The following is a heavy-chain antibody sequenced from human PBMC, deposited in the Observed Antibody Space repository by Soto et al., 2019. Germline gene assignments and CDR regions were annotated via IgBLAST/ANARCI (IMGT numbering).Heavy chain of an antibody. CDR3: ATGAYCSGGSCSDYYYYYYGMDL. Sequence: SVKVSCKTSGFTFRSSAVQWVRQARGQRLEWIEWLVVGTGNTNYAQKFQQRVTISSDRSTNTVSMELSSLTSEDTAVYYCATGAYCSGGSCSDYYYYYYGMDLWGQGTTVTVSS. CDR1: GFTFRSSA. V-gene: IGHV1-58*01. CDR2: LVVGTGNT. D-gene: IGHD2-15*01. J-gene: IGHJ6*02.